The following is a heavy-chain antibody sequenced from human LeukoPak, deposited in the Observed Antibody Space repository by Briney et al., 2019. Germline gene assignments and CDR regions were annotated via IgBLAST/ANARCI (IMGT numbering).Heavy chain of an antibody. J-gene: IGHJ3*02. CDR1: GFIFSSYG. Sequence: GGSLRLSCAASGFIFSSYGMHWVRQAPGKGLEWVALIWYDGSKSHHADSVKGRFAISRDNSKNTLYLQMNSLRAEDTAVYYCASMTTVTLDDAFDIWGQGTMVTVSS. V-gene: IGHV3-33*01. CDR2: IWYDGSKS. CDR3: ASMTTVTLDDAFDI. D-gene: IGHD4-17*01.